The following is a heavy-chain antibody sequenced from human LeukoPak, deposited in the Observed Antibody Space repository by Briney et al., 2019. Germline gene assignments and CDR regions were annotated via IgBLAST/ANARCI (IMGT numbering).Heavy chain of an antibody. V-gene: IGHV3-30-3*01. CDR3: ARGIQLYYFDY. D-gene: IGHD1-1*01. Sequence: QTGGSLRLSCAASGFTFSSYAMHWVRQAPGKGLEWVAVISYDGSNKYYADSVKGRFTISRDNSKNTLYLQMNSLRAEDTAVYYCARGIQLYYFDYWGQGTPVTVSS. CDR2: ISYDGSNK. J-gene: IGHJ4*02. CDR1: GFTFSSYA.